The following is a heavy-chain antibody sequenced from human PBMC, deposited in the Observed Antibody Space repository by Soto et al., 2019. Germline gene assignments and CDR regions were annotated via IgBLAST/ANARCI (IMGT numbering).Heavy chain of an antibody. D-gene: IGHD1-1*01. CDR1: GDSINNYY. CDR3: ARGGTRSADLPTY. Sequence: VRLQESGPGLVEPSETLSLTCSVSGDSINNYYWSWIRQPAGKGLEWIERIYSSGSANYNPSLKTRGTMSVDTSKNQVFLSVTSVTAADTAVYFCARGGTRSADLPTYWGQGIQVIVSS. CDR2: IYSSGSA. V-gene: IGHV4-4*07. J-gene: IGHJ4*02.